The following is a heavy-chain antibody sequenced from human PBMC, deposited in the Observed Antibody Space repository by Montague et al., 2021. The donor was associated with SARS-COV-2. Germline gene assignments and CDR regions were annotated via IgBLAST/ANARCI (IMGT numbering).Heavy chain of an antibody. Sequence: YLRLSCAASGFTFNTYAMTLVRQAPGKGLEWVSAIGGSGAGTYYSDSVKGRFTISRDNSKNTLFLQMNSLRAEDTALYYCAKSLDTSGYSFERGADYWGQGTLVTVSS. D-gene: IGHD5-12*01. J-gene: IGHJ4*02. CDR3: AKSLDTSGYSFERGADY. V-gene: IGHV3-23*01. CDR2: IGGSGAGT. CDR1: GFTFNTYA.